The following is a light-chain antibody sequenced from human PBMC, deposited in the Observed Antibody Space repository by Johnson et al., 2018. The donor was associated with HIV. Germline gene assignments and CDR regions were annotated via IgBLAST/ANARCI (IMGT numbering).Light chain of an antibody. V-gene: IGLV1-51*01. CDR3: GTWDSSLSAYV. Sequence: QSALTQPPSVSAVPGQKVTIPCSGSSSNIGNNYASWYQQVPGTAPKLLIYDNHKRPSGIPDRFSGSKSGTSATLGITGLQTGDEADYYCGTWDSSLSAYVFGTGTKVTVL. CDR2: DNH. CDR1: SSNIGNNY. J-gene: IGLJ1*01.